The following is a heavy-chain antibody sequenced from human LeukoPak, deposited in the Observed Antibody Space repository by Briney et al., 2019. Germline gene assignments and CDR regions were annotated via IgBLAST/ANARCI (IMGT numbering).Heavy chain of an antibody. CDR2: ISSSSSYI. CDR1: GFTFSSYS. D-gene: IGHD2-2*01. CDR3: ARAPPSVVPAASDWYSDL. V-gene: IGHV3-21*01. Sequence: PGGSLRLSCAASGFTFSSYSMNWVRQAPGKGLEWVSSISSSSSYIHYADSVKGRFTISRDNAKNSLYLQMNSLRAEDTAVYYCARAPPSVVPAASDWYSDLWGRGTLVTVSS. J-gene: IGHJ2*01.